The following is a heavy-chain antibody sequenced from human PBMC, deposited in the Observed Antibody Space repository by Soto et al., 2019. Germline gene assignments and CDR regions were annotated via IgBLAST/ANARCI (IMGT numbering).Heavy chain of an antibody. D-gene: IGHD3-3*01. CDR1: GYTFTSYD. CDR2: MNPNSGNT. CDR3: ARNTPNYDFWSGYYGDNWFDP. V-gene: IGHV1-8*01. J-gene: IGHJ5*02. Sequence: GASVKVSCKASGYTFTSYDINWVRQATGQGLEWMGWMNPNSGNTGYAQKFQGRVTMTRNTSISTAYMELSSLRSEDTAVYSCARNTPNYDFWSGYYGDNWFDPWGQGTLVTVSS.